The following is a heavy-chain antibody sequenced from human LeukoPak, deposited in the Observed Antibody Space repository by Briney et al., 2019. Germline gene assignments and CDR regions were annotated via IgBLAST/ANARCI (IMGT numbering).Heavy chain of an antibody. J-gene: IGHJ4*02. CDR2: INHSGST. CDR1: GGSFSGYY. Sequence: SETLSLTCAVYGGSFSGYYWNWIRQPPGKGLEWIGEINHSGSTNYNPSLKSRVTISVDTSENQFSLKLSSVTAADTAVYYCACTAGYWGQGTLVTVSS. V-gene: IGHV4-34*01. CDR3: ACTAGY. D-gene: IGHD2-8*01.